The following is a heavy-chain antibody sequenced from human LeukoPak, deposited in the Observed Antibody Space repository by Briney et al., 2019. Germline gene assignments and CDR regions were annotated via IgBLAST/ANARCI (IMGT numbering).Heavy chain of an antibody. Sequence: PGGSLRLSCAASGFTFSDYYMSWIRQAPGKGLEWVSYISSSGSTIYYADSVKGRFTISRDNAKNSLYLQMNSLRAEDTAVYYCVRDDYYDSSGYVYWGQGTLVTVSS. CDR2: ISSSGSTI. CDR3: VRDDYYDSSGYVY. CDR1: GFTFSDYY. V-gene: IGHV3-11*01. D-gene: IGHD3-22*01. J-gene: IGHJ4*02.